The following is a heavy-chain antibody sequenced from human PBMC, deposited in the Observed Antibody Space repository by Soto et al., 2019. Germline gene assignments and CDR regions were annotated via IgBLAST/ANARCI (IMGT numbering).Heavy chain of an antibody. CDR3: ATTRPSVLRFLEWLPNYYYYGMDV. CDR2: IDPSDSYT. J-gene: IGHJ6*02. CDR1: GYIFTSYW. V-gene: IGHV5-10-1*01. D-gene: IGHD3-3*01. Sequence: GESLKISCNGSGYIFTSYWISWVRQMPGKGLEWMGRIDPSDSYTNYSPSFQGHVTISADKSISTAYLQWSSLKASDTAMYYCATTRPSVLRFLEWLPNYYYYGMDVWGQGTTVTVSS.